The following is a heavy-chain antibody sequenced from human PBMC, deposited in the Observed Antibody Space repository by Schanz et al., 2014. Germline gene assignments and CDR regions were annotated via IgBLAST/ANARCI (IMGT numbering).Heavy chain of an antibody. D-gene: IGHD3-10*01. Sequence: EVHLLESGGGLVQPGGSLTLSCAASGFTFSSHWMHWVRQDPGKGLVWVSSINTGGDSTYYADSVKGRFTISRDNSRDTVYLQMNSLRADDTAMYYCARWFLIRGVILDSWGQGTLVTVSS. V-gene: IGHV3-74*02. CDR3: ARWFLIRGVILDS. CDR2: INTGGDST. J-gene: IGHJ4*02. CDR1: GFTFSSHW.